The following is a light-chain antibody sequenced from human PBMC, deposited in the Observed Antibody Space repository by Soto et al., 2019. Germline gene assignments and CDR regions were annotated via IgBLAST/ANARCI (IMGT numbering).Light chain of an antibody. CDR2: ETN. J-gene: IGLJ1*01. CDR3: ASWDNSLSDGRV. V-gene: IGLV1-51*02. Sequence: VLTQPPSVSAAPGQTVTISCSGSSSNIGNNYVSWYQHLPGAAPKLLIYETNRRPAGIPDRFSGSKSGTSATLGITGLQTADEGDYYCASWDNSLSDGRVFGPGTKVTVL. CDR1: SSNIGNNY.